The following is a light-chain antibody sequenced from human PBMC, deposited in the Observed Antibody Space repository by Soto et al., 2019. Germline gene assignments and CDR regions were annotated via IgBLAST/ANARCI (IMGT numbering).Light chain of an antibody. CDR2: GAS. Sequence: EVVMTQSPATLSVAPGERATLSCRASQTISNRLAWYQQKPGQAPRLLIYGASTRATGIPDRFRGSGSGTEFTLTISSLQSGDFAVYYCQQYSDWPPWTFGQGIKVEIK. V-gene: IGKV3-15*01. J-gene: IGKJ1*01. CDR3: QQYSDWPPWT. CDR1: QTISNR.